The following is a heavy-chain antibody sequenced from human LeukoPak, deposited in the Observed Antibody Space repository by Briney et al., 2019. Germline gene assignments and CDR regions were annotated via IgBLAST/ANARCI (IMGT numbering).Heavy chain of an antibody. J-gene: IGHJ4*02. D-gene: IGHD6-19*01. Sequence: SETLSLTCTVSGGSISSYYWSWTRQPPGKGLEWIGYIYYSGSTNYNPSLKSRVTISVDTSKNQFSLKLSSVTAADTAVYYCARHSSSGWFPFDYWGQGTLVTVSS. CDR3: ARHSSSGWFPFDY. V-gene: IGHV4-59*08. CDR1: GGSISSYY. CDR2: IYYSGST.